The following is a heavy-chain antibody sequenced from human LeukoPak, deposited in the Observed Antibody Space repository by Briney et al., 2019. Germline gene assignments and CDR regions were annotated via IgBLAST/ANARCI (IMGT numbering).Heavy chain of an antibody. J-gene: IGHJ4*02. V-gene: IGHV1-2*02. CDR2: INSNSGDT. CDR3: VRVSLSPLLPIDY. Sequence: ASVKVSCKASGYTFTAYYLHWVRQAPGQGLEWMGWINSNSGDTNSAQKFQGRVTLTGDTSITTAYMEMSSLSSDDTAVYYCVRVSLSPLLPIDYWGQGTLVTVSS. D-gene: IGHD2-15*01. CDR1: GYTFTAYY.